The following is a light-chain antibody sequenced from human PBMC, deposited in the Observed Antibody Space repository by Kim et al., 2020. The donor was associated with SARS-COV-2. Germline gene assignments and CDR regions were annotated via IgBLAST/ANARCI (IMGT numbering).Light chain of an antibody. CDR1: QSVSSSS. CDR2: GAS. Sequence: SPGERATLSCRASQSVSSSSLVWYQQKPGQAPRLLIYGASSRATGIPDRFSGSGSGTDFTLTISRLEPEDFAVYYCQHYDNSPPVTFGGGTKLEIK. V-gene: IGKV3-20*01. J-gene: IGKJ4*01. CDR3: QHYDNSPPVT.